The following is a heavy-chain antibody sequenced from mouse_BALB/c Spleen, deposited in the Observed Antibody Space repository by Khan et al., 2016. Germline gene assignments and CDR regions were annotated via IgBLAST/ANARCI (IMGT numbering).Heavy chain of an antibody. J-gene: IGHJ1*01. Sequence: LQESGPGLVKPSQSLSLTCTVTGYSITSDYAWNWIRQFPGNKLEWMGYIRYSGSTTYNPSLKSRISITRDTSKNQFFLQLYSVTTEDTATYYCTRSPTATRYFDVWGAGTTVTVS. V-gene: IGHV3-2*02. CDR2: IRYSGST. CDR1: GYSITSDYA. CDR3: TRSPTATRYFDV. D-gene: IGHD1-2*01.